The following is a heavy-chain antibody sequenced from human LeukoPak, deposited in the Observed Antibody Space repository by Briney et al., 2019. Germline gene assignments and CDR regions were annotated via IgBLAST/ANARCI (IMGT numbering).Heavy chain of an antibody. CDR3: ARLMVRGVADAFDI. J-gene: IGHJ3*02. CDR1: GGSFSGYY. V-gene: IGHV4-34*01. D-gene: IGHD3-10*01. Sequence: PSETLSLTCAVYGGSFSGYYWSWIRQPPGKGLEWIGEINRSGRTNYNPLLKIRVTISVDTSKNQFSLKLSSVTAADTAVYYCARLMVRGVADAFDIWGQGTRATLSS. CDR2: INRSGRT.